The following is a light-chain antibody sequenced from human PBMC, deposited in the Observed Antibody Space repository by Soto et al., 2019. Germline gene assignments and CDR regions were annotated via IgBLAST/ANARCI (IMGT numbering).Light chain of an antibody. Sequence: QSALTQPPSASGSPGQSVTISCTGTSSDVGGYNYVSWYQQHPGKAPKLMIYEVTKRPSGVPDRFSGSKSSNTASLTVSGLLAEDEADYYCSSHAGINNVVFGGGTKLTVL. J-gene: IGLJ3*02. V-gene: IGLV2-8*01. CDR3: SSHAGINNVV. CDR1: SSDVGGYNY. CDR2: EVT.